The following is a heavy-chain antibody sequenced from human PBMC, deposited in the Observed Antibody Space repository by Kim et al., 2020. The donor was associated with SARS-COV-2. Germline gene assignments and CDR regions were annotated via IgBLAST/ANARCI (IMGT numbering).Heavy chain of an antibody. Sequence: GGSLRLSCAASGFTFDEYAMHWVRQAPGKGLEWVSGISWNIASIAYADSVRGRFTISRVNAKNSLYLQMDILSDDDTAFSYCAKGLYYYGSGSYGEWGQG. V-gene: IGHV3-9*01. CDR2: ISWNIASI. CDR1: GFTFDEYA. D-gene: IGHD3-10*01. CDR3: AKGLYYYGSGSYGE. J-gene: IGHJ1*01.